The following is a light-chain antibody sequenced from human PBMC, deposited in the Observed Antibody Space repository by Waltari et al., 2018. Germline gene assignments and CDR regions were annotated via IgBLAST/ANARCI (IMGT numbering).Light chain of an antibody. J-gene: IGLJ2*01. Sequence: QSALTQAASVSGSLGQSITISCTGTTNDVGAYDLVPWYQQHPGKAPRLIIYAVTERPSGVSNRFSGSKSGNTASLTISGLQAEDEADYHCCSYAGGRTYVVFGGGTKLTVL. V-gene: IGLV2-23*02. CDR3: CSYAGGRTYVV. CDR2: AVT. CDR1: TNDVGAYDL.